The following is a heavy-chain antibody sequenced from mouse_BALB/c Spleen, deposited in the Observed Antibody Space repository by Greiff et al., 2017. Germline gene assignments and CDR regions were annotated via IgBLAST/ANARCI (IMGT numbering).Heavy chain of an antibody. Sequence: EVNLVESGPGLVKPSQSLSLTCTVTGYSITSDYAWNWIRQFPGNKLEWMGYISYSGSTSYNPSLKSRISITRDTSKNQFFLQLNSVTTEDTATYYCARWWLLQGDYAMDYWGQGTSVTVAS. CDR1: GYSITSDYA. J-gene: IGHJ4*01. CDR3: ARWWLLQGDYAMDY. D-gene: IGHD2-3*01. V-gene: IGHV3-2*02. CDR2: ISYSGST.